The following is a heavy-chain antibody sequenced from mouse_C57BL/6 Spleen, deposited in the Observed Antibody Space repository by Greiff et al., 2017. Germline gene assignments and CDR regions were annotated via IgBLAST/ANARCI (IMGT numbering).Heavy chain of an antibody. CDR2: INPGSGGT. J-gene: IGHJ4*01. D-gene: IGHD1-1*01. CDR1: GYAFTNYL. CDR3: ARSGVTTVVTRDAMDY. Sequence: VQLQQSGAELVRPGTSVKVSCKASGYAFTNYLIEWVKQRPGQGLEWIGVINPGSGGTNYNEKFKGKATLTADKSSSTAYMQLSSLTSADSAVYFCARSGVTTVVTRDAMDYWGQGTSVTVSS. V-gene: IGHV1-54*01.